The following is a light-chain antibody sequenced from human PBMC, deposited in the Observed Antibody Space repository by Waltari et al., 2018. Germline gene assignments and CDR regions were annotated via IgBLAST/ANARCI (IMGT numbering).Light chain of an antibody. CDR2: GTS. CDR3: QQYDSSGST. CDR1: QSVSSTY. J-gene: IGKJ4*01. Sequence: PGERATLSCRASQSVSSTYLAWYQQKPGQAPRLLIYGTSSRATGIPDRFSGSGSGTDFTLTISRLEPEDFAVYYCQQYDSSGSTFGGGTKVEIK. V-gene: IGKV3-20*01.